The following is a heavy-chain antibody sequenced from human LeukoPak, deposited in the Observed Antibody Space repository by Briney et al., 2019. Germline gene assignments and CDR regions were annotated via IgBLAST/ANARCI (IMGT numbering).Heavy chain of an antibody. CDR1: GGSISSYY. CDR3: ARDRGRDGSYYFDY. V-gene: IGHV4-59*01. Sequence: NASETLSLTCTVSGGSISSYYWSWIRQPPGKGLEWIGYISYSGSTNYNPSLKSRVTISLDTSKNQFSLKLSSVTAADTAVYYCARDRGRDGSYYFDYWGQGTLVTVSS. CDR2: ISYSGST. J-gene: IGHJ4*02. D-gene: IGHD5-24*01.